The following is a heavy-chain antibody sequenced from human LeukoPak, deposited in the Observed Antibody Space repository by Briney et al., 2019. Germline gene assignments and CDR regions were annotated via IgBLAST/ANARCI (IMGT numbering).Heavy chain of an antibody. D-gene: IGHD5-18*01. CDR2: INHSGST. V-gene: IGHV4-34*01. CDR3: ARGGYSYARYYFDY. Sequence: SETLSLTCAVYGGSFSGYYWSWIRQPPGKGLEWIGEINHSGSTNYNPSLKSRVTISVETSKNQFSLKLSSVTAADTAVYYCARGGYSYARYYFDYWGQGTLVTVSS. J-gene: IGHJ4*02. CDR1: GGSFSGYY.